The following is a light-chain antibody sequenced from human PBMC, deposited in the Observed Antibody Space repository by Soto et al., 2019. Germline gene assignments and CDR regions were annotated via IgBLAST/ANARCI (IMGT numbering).Light chain of an antibody. CDR1: SSDPNFYNY. V-gene: IGLV2-14*01. CDR3: SSYTVSSTK. J-gene: IGLJ2*01. Sequence: QSVLTQPASVSGSPGQSITISCSGTSSDPNFYNYVSWYQQHPGKAPKVIIYDVSNRPSGVSNRFSGSKSGDTASLTISGLQPEDEADYYCSSYTVSSTKFGGGTQLTVL. CDR2: DVS.